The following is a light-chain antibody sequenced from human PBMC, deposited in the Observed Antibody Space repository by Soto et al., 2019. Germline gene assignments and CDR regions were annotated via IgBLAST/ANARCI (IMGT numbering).Light chain of an antibody. CDR1: QDIRND. CDR2: SAF. V-gene: IGKV1-6*01. CDR3: LQVYNYPRT. J-gene: IGKJ1*01. Sequence: AIPMTQSPFSLSASVGDRVTITCRASQDIRNDLGWYQQKPGRAPKLLIYSAFNLQSGVPSRFSGSGSGTDFTLAISSLQPEDFATYYCLQVYNYPRTFGQGTKVEIK.